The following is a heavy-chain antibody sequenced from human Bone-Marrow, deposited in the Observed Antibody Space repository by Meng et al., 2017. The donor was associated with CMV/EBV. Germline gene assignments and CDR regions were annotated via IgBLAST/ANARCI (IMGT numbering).Heavy chain of an antibody. CDR1: GFTFSNAW. J-gene: IGHJ5*02. V-gene: IGHV3-15*01. CDR3: ARDRIVVPHDP. Sequence: GGSLRLSCAASGFTFSNAWMSWVRQAPGKGLEWVGRIKSKTDGGTTDYAAPVKGRFTISRDDSKNTLYLQMNSLRAEDTAVYYCARDRIVVPHDPWGQGTLVTVSS. D-gene: IGHD2-2*01. CDR2: IKSKTDGGTT.